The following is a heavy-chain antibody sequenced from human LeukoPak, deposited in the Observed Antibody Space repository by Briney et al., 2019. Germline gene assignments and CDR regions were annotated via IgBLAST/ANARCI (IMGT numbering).Heavy chain of an antibody. CDR2: IIPIFGTA. J-gene: IGHJ4*02. Sequence: ASVKVSCKASGGTFSSYAISWVRQAPGQGLEWMGGIIPIFGTANYAQKFQGRVTITADKSTSTAYMELSSLRSEDTAVYYCARDPRGPTGYDSSGRDSFDYWGQGTLVTVSS. V-gene: IGHV1-69*06. CDR1: GGTFSSYA. CDR3: ARDPRGPTGYDSSGRDSFDY. D-gene: IGHD3-22*01.